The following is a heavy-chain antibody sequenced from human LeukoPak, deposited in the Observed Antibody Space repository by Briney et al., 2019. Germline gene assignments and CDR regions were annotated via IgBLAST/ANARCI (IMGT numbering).Heavy chain of an antibody. Sequence: GASVKVSCKASGYTFTSYGISWVRQAPGQGLEWMGWISAYNGNTNYAQKLQGRVTMTTDTSTSTAYMELRSLRSDDTAVYYCARGAGYCRSTSCYVFSVDYYYYGMDVWGQGTTVTVSS. CDR3: ARGAGYCRSTSCYVFSVDYYYYGMDV. V-gene: IGHV1-18*01. CDR1: GYTFTSYG. J-gene: IGHJ6*02. CDR2: ISAYNGNT. D-gene: IGHD2-2*01.